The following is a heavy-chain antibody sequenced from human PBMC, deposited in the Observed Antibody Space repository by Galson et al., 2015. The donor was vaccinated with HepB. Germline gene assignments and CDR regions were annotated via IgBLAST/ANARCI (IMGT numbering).Heavy chain of an antibody. V-gene: IGHV1-46*01. CDR2: INPSGGST. J-gene: IGHJ5*02. Sequence: SVKVSCKASGYTFTSYYMHWVRQAPGQGLEWMGIINPSGGSTSYAQKFQGRVTITADKSTSTAYMELSSLRSEDTAVYYCASWTYYGSGSYYIQFDPWGQGTLVTVSS. CDR1: GYTFTSYY. D-gene: IGHD3-10*01. CDR3: ASWTYYGSGSYYIQFDP.